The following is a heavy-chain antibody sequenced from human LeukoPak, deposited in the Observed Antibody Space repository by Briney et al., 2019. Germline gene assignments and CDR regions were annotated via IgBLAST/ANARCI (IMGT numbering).Heavy chain of an antibody. J-gene: IGHJ6*04. Sequence: ASVKVSCKASGYTFTSYGISWVRQAPGQGLEWMGWISAYNGNTNYAQKLQGRVTMTTDTSTSTAYMELRSLRSDDTAVYYCARDSAWNTVNYYYGMDVWGKGTTVTVSS. CDR2: ISAYNGNT. CDR3: ARDSAWNTVNYYYGMDV. V-gene: IGHV1-18*04. CDR1: GYTFTSYG. D-gene: IGHD1/OR15-1a*01.